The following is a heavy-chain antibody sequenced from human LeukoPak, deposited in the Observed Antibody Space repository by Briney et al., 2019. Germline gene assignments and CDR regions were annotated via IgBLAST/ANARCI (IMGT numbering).Heavy chain of an antibody. CDR1: GYTFTGYF. Sequence: GASVKVSCKASGYTFTGYFMHWVRQAPGQGLEWMGRIIPKSGGSNFAQNFQGRVTMTRDTSISTTYMELSSLRSDDTAVYYCARGSYSGYDIDYWGQGTLVTVSS. V-gene: IGHV1-2*06. J-gene: IGHJ4*02. D-gene: IGHD5-12*01. CDR2: IIPKSGGS. CDR3: ARGSYSGYDIDY.